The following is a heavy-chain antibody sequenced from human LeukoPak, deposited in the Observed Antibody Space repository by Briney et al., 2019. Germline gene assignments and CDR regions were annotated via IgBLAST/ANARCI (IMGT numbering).Heavy chain of an antibody. CDR1: GFTFSSYA. CDR3: ARDTSGYYAMDV. J-gene: IGHJ6*02. Sequence: GGSLILSCAASGFTFSSYAMSWVRQAPEKGLEWVSVIYGGGGTYYADSVTGRFTISRDNSKNTVYLQMNSLRAEDTAVYYCARDTSGYYAMDVWGQGTTVTVSS. D-gene: IGHD2-2*01. CDR2: IYGGGGT. V-gene: IGHV3-53*01.